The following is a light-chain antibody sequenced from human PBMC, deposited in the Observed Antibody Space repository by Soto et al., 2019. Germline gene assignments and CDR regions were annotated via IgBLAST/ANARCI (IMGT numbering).Light chain of an antibody. CDR2: DAS. J-gene: IGKJ4*01. V-gene: IGKV3-20*01. CDR3: QQYHDWPLT. Sequence: EVVLTQSPGTLSLSPGERATLSCRASQSISQSLAWYQQRPGQSPRLLIYDASRRATGIPDRFTGSGFGTDFTLTISRLAPEDLAVYYCQQYHDWPLTFGGGTRVEIK. CDR1: QSISQS.